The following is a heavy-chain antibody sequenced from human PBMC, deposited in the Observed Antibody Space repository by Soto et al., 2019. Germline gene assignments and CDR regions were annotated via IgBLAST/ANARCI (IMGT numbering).Heavy chain of an antibody. V-gene: IGHV4-31*03. Sequence: PSETLSLTCTVSGGSISSGGYYCSWIRQHPGKGLEWIGYIYYSGSTYYNPSLKSRVTISVDTSKNQCSLKLSSVTAADTAVYYCARWYCSGGSCYQMFDYWGQGTLVTVSS. CDR1: GGSISSGGYY. J-gene: IGHJ4*02. CDR3: ARWYCSGGSCYQMFDY. D-gene: IGHD2-15*01. CDR2: IYYSGST.